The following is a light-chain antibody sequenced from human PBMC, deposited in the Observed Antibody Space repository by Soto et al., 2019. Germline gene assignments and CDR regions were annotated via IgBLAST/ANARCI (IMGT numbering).Light chain of an antibody. CDR3: QSYDSSLSGYV. Sequence: QSVLTQPTSVSGAPGQSVTIYCTGSSSNIGTGYDVHWYQQLPGTAPKLLIYANINRPSGVPDRFSGSKSGTSASLAITGLQAEDESDYYCQSYDSSLSGYVFGTGTKVTVL. J-gene: IGLJ1*01. V-gene: IGLV1-40*01. CDR1: SSNIGTGYD. CDR2: ANI.